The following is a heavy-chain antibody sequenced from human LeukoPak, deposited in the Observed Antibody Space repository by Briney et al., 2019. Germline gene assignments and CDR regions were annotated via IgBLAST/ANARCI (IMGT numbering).Heavy chain of an antibody. CDR3: ARRSMGPRPFDY. CDR1: GFTVSSNY. V-gene: IGHV3-66*01. CDR2: IYSGGST. Sequence: GGSLRLSCAASGFTVSSNYMSWVRQAPGKGLEWVSVIYSGGSTYYADSVKGRFTISRDNSKNTLYLQMNSLRAEDTAVYYCARRSMGPRPFDYWGQGTLVTVSS. J-gene: IGHJ4*02. D-gene: IGHD1-26*01.